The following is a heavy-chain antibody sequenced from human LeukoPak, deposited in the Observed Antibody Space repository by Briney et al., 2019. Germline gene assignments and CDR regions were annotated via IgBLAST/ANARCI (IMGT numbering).Heavy chain of an antibody. Sequence: PSETLSLTCTVSGGSISSSSYYWGWIHQPPGKGLEWIGSIYYSGSTYYNPSLKSRVTISVDTSKNQFSLKLSSVTAADTAVYYCARLGLVITYYYYYYMDVWGKGTTVTVSS. CDR1: GGSISSSSYY. CDR2: IYYSGST. D-gene: IGHD3/OR15-3a*01. CDR3: ARLGLVITYYYYYYMDV. V-gene: IGHV4-39*01. J-gene: IGHJ6*03.